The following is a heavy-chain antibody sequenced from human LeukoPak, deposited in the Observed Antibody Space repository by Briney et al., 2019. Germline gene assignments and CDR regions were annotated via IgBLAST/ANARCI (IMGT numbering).Heavy chain of an antibody. V-gene: IGHV3-21*01. CDR1: GFSFSSYT. J-gene: IGHJ1*01. D-gene: IGHD4-17*01. CDR2: ISSSSSYI. Sequence: GGSLRLSCAASGFSFSSYTMNWVRQAPGKGLEWVSSISSSSSYIYYADSLKGRFTISRDNSKNTLYLQMNSLRAEDTAVYYCAKDSAVTEYFQHWGQGTLVTVSS. CDR3: AKDSAVTEYFQH.